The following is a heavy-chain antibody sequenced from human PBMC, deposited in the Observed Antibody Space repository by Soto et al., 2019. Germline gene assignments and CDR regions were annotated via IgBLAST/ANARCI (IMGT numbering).Heavy chain of an antibody. CDR2: IYYSGST. CDR3: AREGGIVGATAADY. V-gene: IGHV4-31*03. D-gene: IGHD1-26*01. J-gene: IGHJ4*02. Sequence: QVQLQESGPGLVKPSQTLSLTCTVSGGSISSAVYYWSWIRQHPGKGLEWIGYIYYSGSTYYNPSLKSRVTISVDPSKNQFSLKLSSVTAADTAVYYCAREGGIVGATAADYWGQGTLVTVSS. CDR1: GGSISSAVYY.